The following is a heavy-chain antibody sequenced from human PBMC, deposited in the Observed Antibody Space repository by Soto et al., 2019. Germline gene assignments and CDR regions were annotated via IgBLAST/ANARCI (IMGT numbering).Heavy chain of an antibody. CDR3: AHRTTTVTWWFDP. Sequence: QITLKESGPTLVKPTQTLTLTCTFSGFSLTTSGVGVGWIRQPPGKALEWLALIYWDDDKRYSPSLKSRPTSTKETSKNQVVRTMTNMDPADTATYCWAHRTTTVTWWFDPWGQGTLVTVSS. V-gene: IGHV2-5*02. D-gene: IGHD4-17*01. CDR2: IYWDDDK. CDR1: GFSLTTSGVG. J-gene: IGHJ5*02.